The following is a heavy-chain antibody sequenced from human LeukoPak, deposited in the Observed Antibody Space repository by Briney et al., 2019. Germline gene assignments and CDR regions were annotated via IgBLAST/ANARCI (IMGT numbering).Heavy chain of an antibody. J-gene: IGHJ3*02. CDR2: IHNSGNS. V-gene: IGHV4-59*01. Sequence: PSGTLSLTCAVSGDSISGYYWSWIRQPPGKGLEWIAYIHNSGNSNYNPSLKSRVTISADTSKNQFSLKLSSVTAADTAVYYCARPREQWLGNDAFDIWGQGKMVTVSS. CDR3: ARPREQWLGNDAFDI. D-gene: IGHD6-19*01. CDR1: GDSISGYY.